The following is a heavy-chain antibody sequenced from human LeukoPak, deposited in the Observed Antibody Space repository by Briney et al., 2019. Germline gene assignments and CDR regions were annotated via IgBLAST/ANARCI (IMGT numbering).Heavy chain of an antibody. Sequence: SETLSLTCSVSGASTTSYYWNWIRQAPGKGLEWIGYIYSDGTTSYSPSLRSRVTISIDTSRNQFSLKLSSVTAADAAVYYCARGTRSYDTSGYYYFDCWGQGALVTVSS. J-gene: IGHJ4*02. V-gene: IGHV4-59*01. CDR2: IYSDGTT. CDR1: GASTTSYY. D-gene: IGHD3-22*01. CDR3: ARGTRSYDTSGYYYFDC.